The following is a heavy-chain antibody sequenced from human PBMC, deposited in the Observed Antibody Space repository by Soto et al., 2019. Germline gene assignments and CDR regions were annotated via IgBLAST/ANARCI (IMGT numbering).Heavy chain of an antibody. V-gene: IGHV3-30*18. CDR2: ISYDGSNK. J-gene: IGHJ6*02. D-gene: IGHD1-7*01. Sequence: GGSLRLSCAASGFTFSSYGMHWVRQAPGKGLEWVAVISYDGSNKYYADSVKGRFTNSRDNSKNTLYPQMNSLRAEDTAVYYCAKLLSAGTTETYYYYGMDVWGQGTTVTVSS. CDR1: GFTFSSYG. CDR3: AKLLSAGTTETYYYYGMDV.